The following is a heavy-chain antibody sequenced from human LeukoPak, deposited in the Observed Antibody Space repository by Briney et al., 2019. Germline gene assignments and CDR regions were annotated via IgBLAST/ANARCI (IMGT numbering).Heavy chain of an antibody. J-gene: IGHJ4*02. CDR1: GGTFSSYT. D-gene: IGHD3-22*01. CDR3: ATQTYYYDSSGYGAFGY. CDR2: IIHIFGTT. Sequence: ASVKVSCKASGGTFSSYTLSWVRQAPGQGLEWMGGIIHIFGTTNYAQRFQGRVTITTDESTDTAYMELSSLRSEDTAVYYCATQTYYYDSSGYGAFGYWGQGTLVTVSS. V-gene: IGHV1-69*05.